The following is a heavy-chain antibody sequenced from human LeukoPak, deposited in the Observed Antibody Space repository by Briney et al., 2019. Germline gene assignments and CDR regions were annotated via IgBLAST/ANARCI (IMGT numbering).Heavy chain of an antibody. CDR3: ASDYGSGSYPYWLDL. CDR2: ISSSSSYT. CDR1: GFTFSSYS. V-gene: IGHV3-21*01. D-gene: IGHD3-10*01. J-gene: IGHJ5*02. Sequence: GGSLRLSCAASGFTFSSYSMNWVRQAPGKGLEWVSYISSSSSYTYYADSVKGRFTISRDNAENSLYLQMNSLRAEDRAVYYCASDYGSGSYPYWLDLWGQGTLVTVSS.